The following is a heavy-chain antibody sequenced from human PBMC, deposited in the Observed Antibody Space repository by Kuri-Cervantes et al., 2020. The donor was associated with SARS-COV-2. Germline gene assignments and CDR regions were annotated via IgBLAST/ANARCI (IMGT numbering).Heavy chain of an antibody. J-gene: IGHJ5*02. V-gene: IGHV4-59*01. CDR3: ARTLGYCSSTSCYRLGWLWFDP. CDR2: IYYSGNT. Sequence: SETLSLTCTVSGGSTSTYYWSWIRQPPGKGLEWIDYIYYSGNTNYNSSLKSRVPVSVDTSKKQLSLKLRSVTAADTAVYYCARTLGYCSSTSCYRLGWLWFDPWGQGILVTVSS. D-gene: IGHD2-2*02. CDR1: GGSTSTYY.